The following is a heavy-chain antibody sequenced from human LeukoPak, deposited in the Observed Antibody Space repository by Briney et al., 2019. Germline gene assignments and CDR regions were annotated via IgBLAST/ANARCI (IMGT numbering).Heavy chain of an antibody. CDR1: GYTFTSYY. D-gene: IGHD6-13*01. CDR3: ARELSSSWYEGNWFDP. Sequence: ASVKVSCKASGYTFTSYYMHWVRQAPGQGLEWMGRIIPILGIANYAQKFQGRVTITADKSTSTAYMELSSLRSEDTAVYYCARELSSSWYEGNWFDPWGQGTLVTVSS. CDR2: IIPILGIA. J-gene: IGHJ5*02. V-gene: IGHV1-69*04.